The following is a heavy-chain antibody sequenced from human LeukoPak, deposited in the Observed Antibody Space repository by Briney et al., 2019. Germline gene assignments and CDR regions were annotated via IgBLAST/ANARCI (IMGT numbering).Heavy chain of an antibody. CDR1: GGSFSGYY. Sequence: SETLSLTCAVYGGSFSGYYWSWIRQPPGKGLEWIGEINHSGSTNYNPSLKSRVTISVDTSKNQFSLKLSSVTAADTAVYYCARQMGSRYCSSTSCHWGAFDIWGQGTMVTVSS. V-gene: IGHV4-34*01. CDR2: INHSGST. J-gene: IGHJ3*02. D-gene: IGHD2-2*01. CDR3: ARQMGSRYCSSTSCHWGAFDI.